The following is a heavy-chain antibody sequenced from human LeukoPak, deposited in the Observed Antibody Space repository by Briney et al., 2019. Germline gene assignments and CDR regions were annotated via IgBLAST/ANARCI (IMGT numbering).Heavy chain of an antibody. CDR1: GFTFSTYT. CDR2: ISSSSTYI. CDR3: ARDYWTGTADYFDY. V-gene: IGHV3-21*01. D-gene: IGHD1-7*01. J-gene: IGHJ4*02. Sequence: GGSLRLSCAASGFTFSTYTMNWVRQAPGKGLEWVSSISSSSTYIYYADSVRGRFTISRDNAKNSLYLQMNSLRAEDTAVYYCARDYWTGTADYFDYWGQGTLVTVSS.